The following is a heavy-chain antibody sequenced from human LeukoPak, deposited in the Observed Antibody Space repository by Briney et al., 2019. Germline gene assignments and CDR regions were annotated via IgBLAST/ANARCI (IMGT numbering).Heavy chain of an antibody. CDR2: ITSSSTNI. CDR3: ATSGNYYLKY. J-gene: IGHJ4*02. D-gene: IGHD1-26*01. CDR1: GFTFSTYN. V-gene: IGHV3-48*02. Sequence: QTGGSLRPSCAASGFTFSTYNMNWVRQAPGKGLEWVSHITSSSTNIYYADSVKGRFTISRDNAKNALSLQMKSLRDEDTAVYYCATSGNYYLKYWGQGTLVTVSS.